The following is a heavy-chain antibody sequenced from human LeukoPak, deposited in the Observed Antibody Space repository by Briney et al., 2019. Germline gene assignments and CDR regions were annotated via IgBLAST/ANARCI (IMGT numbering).Heavy chain of an antibody. CDR1: GFTFSSYD. CDR3: ARGPTRAYYDFWSGYLMDV. V-gene: IGHV3-13*01. CDR2: IGTAGDT. D-gene: IGHD3-3*01. Sequence: GGSLRLSCAASGFTFSSYDMHWVRQATGKGLERVSAIGTAGDTYYPGSVKGRFTISRENAKNSLYLQMNSLRAEDTAVYYCARGPTRAYYDFWSGYLMDVWGQGTTVTVSS. J-gene: IGHJ6*02.